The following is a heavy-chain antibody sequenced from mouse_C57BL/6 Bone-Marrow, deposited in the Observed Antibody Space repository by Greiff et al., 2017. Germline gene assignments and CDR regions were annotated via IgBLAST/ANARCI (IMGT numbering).Heavy chain of an antibody. D-gene: IGHD1-1*01. Sequence: QVQLQQPGAELVMPGASVKLSCKASGYTFTSYWMHWVKQRPGQGLEWIGEIDPSDSYTNYNQKFKGKSTLTLDKSSSTAYMQLSSLTSEDSAVYYCARYLPSYYGSSYAMDYWGQGTSVTVSS. CDR2: IDPSDSYT. V-gene: IGHV1-69*01. J-gene: IGHJ4*01. CDR1: GYTFTSYW. CDR3: ARYLPSYYGSSYAMDY.